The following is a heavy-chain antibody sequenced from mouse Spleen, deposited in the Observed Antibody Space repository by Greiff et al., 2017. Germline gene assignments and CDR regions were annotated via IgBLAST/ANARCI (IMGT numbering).Heavy chain of an antibody. CDR2: IDPETGGT. D-gene: IGHD1-1*01. CDR1: GYTFTDYE. J-gene: IGHJ2*01. V-gene: IGHV1-15*01. Sequence: QVQLKESGAELVRPGASVTLSCKASGYTFTDYEMHWVKQTPVHGLEWIGAIDPETGGTAYNQKFKGKAILTADKSSSTAYMELRSLTSEDSAVYYCTRKEYYDGRWGQGTTLTVSS. CDR3: TRKEYYDGR.